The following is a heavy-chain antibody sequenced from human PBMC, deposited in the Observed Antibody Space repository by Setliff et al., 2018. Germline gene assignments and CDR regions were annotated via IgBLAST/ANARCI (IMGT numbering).Heavy chain of an antibody. V-gene: IGHV1-18*01. D-gene: IGHD2-8*01. Sequence: GASVKVSCKASGYTFSHSGITWVRQAPGQGLEWMGWISAYTGNTNYAPKLQGRVTITTDASTSTAYMELRGLTSDDTAVYYCSRLVRYCSKTTCQTASGAELWGQGTLVTVS. CDR3: SRLVRYCSKTTCQTASGAEL. CDR1: GYTFSHSG. J-gene: IGHJ4*02. CDR2: ISAYTGNT.